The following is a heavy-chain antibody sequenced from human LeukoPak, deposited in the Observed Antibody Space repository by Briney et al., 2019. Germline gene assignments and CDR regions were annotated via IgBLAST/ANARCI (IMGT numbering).Heavy chain of an antibody. V-gene: IGHV1-69*13. J-gene: IGHJ4*02. CDR3: ARELGLGDTYYFDY. CDR1: GGTFSSYA. Sequence: GASVKVSCKASGGTFSSYAISWVRQAPGQGLEWMGGIIPIFGTANYAQKFQGRVTITADESTSTAYMELSSLRSEDTAVYYCARELGLGDTYYFDYWGQGTLVTVSS. CDR2: IIPIFGTA. D-gene: IGHD1-26*01.